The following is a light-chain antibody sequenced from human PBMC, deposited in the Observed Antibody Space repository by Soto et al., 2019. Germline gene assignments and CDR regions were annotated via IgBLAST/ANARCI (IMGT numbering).Light chain of an antibody. Sequence: DIQMTQSPSSLSASVGDRVTITCRASQNISTFLNWYQQEPGKAPKLLIYAASILQGGVPSRFSGSGSGTDFTLTITSLQPEDFASYYCQQSYSTWCTFGQGTKLE. CDR2: AAS. CDR1: QNISTF. CDR3: QQSYSTWCT. V-gene: IGKV1-39*01. J-gene: IGKJ2*02.